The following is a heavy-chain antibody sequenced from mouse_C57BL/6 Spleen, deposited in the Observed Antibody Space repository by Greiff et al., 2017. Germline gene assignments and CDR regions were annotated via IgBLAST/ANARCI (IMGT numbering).Heavy chain of an antibody. V-gene: IGHV1-50*01. J-gene: IGHJ2*01. D-gene: IGHD4-1*01. Sequence: VQLQQPGAELVKPGASVKLSCKASGYTFTSYWMQWVKQRPGQGLEWIGEIDPSDSYTNYNQKFKGKATLTVDTSSSTAYMQLSSLTSEDSAGYYCARGTGTEDYWGQGTTLTVSS. CDR1: GYTFTSYW. CDR3: ARGTGTEDY. CDR2: IDPSDSYT.